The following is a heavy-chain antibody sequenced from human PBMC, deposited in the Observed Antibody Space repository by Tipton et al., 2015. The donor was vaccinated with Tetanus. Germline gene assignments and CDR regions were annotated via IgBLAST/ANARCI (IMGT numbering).Heavy chain of an antibody. Sequence: GLVKPSETLSLTCTVSGGSLFSGSFYWGWIRQPPGKGLEWIGNIYYNGNTFYHSPLKSRVTISADTSKNQFSLSLRSVTAADTAVYYCAKQEDNWFDPWGQGTLVTVSS. CDR2: IYYNGNT. J-gene: IGHJ5*02. V-gene: IGHV4-39*01. D-gene: IGHD2-15*01. CDR3: AKQEDNWFDP. CDR1: GGSLFSGSFY.